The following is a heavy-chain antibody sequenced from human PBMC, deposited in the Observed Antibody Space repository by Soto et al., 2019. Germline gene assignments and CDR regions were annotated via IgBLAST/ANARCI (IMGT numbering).Heavy chain of an antibody. J-gene: IGHJ4*02. D-gene: IGHD4-4*01. CDR2: LYPSGST. Sequence: QVQVKESGPRLVKPSETLSLTCTVSGGSISNYYWSWIRQPAGKGLEWIGRLYPSGSTNYNPSLKSRVTTSVDTSKNQFALRLSSVTAADTAVYYCARDSSSNWHSDLWGQGTLVTVSS. CDR1: GGSISNYY. CDR3: ARDSSSNWHSDL. V-gene: IGHV4-4*07.